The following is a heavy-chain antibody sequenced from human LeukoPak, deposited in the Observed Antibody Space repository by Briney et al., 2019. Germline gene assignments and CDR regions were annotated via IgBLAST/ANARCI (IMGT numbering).Heavy chain of an antibody. Sequence: SETLSLTCSVSGASISSYYWSWIRQSPGKGLEWIGYIYYSGSTNYNPSLKSRVTISVDTSKNQFSLKLSSVTAADTAVYYCAMDSNFDYWGQGTLVTVSS. D-gene: IGHD2-2*03. V-gene: IGHV4-59*12. CDR2: IYYSGST. CDR3: AMDSNFDY. CDR1: GASISSYY. J-gene: IGHJ4*02.